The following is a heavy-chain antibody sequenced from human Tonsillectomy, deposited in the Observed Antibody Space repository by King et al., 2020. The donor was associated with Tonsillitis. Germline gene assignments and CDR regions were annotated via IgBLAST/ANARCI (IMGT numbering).Heavy chain of an antibody. Sequence: VQLVQSGGGVVQPGRSLRLSCAASGFTFSSYAVHWVRQAPGKGLEWVAVISYDGSNKYYADSVEGRFIISRDNSKNTLYLQMNSLRAEDTAMYYCASAGGEEYAFDIWGQGTRVTVSS. D-gene: IGHD3-10*01. CDR2: ISYDGSNK. CDR1: GFTFSSYA. CDR3: ASAGGEEYAFDI. J-gene: IGHJ3*02. V-gene: IGHV3-30-3*01.